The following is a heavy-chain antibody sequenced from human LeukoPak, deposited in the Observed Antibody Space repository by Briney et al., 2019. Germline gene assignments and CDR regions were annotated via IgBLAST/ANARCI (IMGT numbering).Heavy chain of an antibody. V-gene: IGHV3-7*05. J-gene: IGHJ4*02. Sequence: GGSLRLSCAGSGFTFGSYWMRWVRQAPGKGLEWVANIKQDGSVRYYEDSVKGRFTISRDNAKNSLYLEMNSLRAEDTAIYYCTREERWGQGTLVTVSS. CDR2: IKQDGSVR. CDR3: TREER. CDR1: GFTFGSYW.